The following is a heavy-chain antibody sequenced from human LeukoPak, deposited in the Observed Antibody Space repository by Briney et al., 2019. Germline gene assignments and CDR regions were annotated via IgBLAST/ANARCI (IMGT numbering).Heavy chain of an antibody. Sequence: PGGSLRLSCAASGFTFSSYSMNWVRQAPGKGLEWVSFISSSSSYIYYADSVKGRFTISRDNAKNSLYLQMNSLRAEDTAVYYCARDGKMDAFDIWGQGTMVTVSS. D-gene: IGHD1-26*01. CDR3: ARDGKMDAFDI. J-gene: IGHJ3*02. V-gene: IGHV3-21*01. CDR2: ISSSSSYI. CDR1: GFTFSSYS.